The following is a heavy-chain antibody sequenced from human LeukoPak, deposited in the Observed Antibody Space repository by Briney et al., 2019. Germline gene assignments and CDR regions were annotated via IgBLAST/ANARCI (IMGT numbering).Heavy chain of an antibody. CDR3: ARWGWFGELMDY. CDR2: INHSGST. J-gene: IGHJ4*02. CDR1: GGSFSGYY. Sequence: SETLSLTCAVYGGSFSGYYWSWIRQPPGKGLEWIGEINHSGSTNYNPSLKSRVTISVDTSKNQFSLKLSSVTAADTAVYYCARWGWFGELMDYWGQGTLVTVSS. D-gene: IGHD3-10*01. V-gene: IGHV4-34*01.